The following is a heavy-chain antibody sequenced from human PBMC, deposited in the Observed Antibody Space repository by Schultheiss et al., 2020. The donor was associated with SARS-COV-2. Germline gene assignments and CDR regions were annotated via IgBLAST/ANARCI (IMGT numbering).Heavy chain of an antibody. D-gene: IGHD6-6*01. CDR3: AREYSSSSGGYYFDY. CDR2: ISSSSSTI. Sequence: GGSLRLSCAASGFTFSSYSMNWVRQAPGKGLEWVSYISSSSSTIYYADSVKGRFTISRDNAKNSLYLQINSLRDEDTAVYYCAREYSSSSGGYYFDYWGQGTLVTVSS. V-gene: IGHV3-48*02. CDR1: GFTFSSYS. J-gene: IGHJ4*02.